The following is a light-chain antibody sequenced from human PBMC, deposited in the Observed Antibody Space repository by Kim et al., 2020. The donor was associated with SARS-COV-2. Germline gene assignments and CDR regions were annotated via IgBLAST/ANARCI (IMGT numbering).Light chain of an antibody. CDR2: DAS. CDR3: QQYDQRPFT. CDR1: QSVHRN. J-gene: IGKJ4*01. Sequence: EVVLTQSPATLSVSPGESVTHSCRASQSVHRNLAWYQQKPGQAPSLLIDDASTRATGIPARFSGSGSGTEFTLTISSLQPDDSAVYYCQQYDQRPFTFGGGTKVEIK. V-gene: IGKV3-15*01.